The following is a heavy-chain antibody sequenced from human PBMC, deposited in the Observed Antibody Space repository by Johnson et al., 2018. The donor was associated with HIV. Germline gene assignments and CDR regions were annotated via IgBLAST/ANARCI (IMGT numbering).Heavy chain of an antibody. CDR3: AKGERYYNFWSGYHDAFDI. D-gene: IGHD3-3*01. CDR2: ISYDGNNK. CDR1: GFTFSSYA. V-gene: IGHV3-30*04. J-gene: IGHJ3*02. Sequence: VQLVESGGGVVQPGRSLRLSCAASGFTFSSYAMHWVRQAPGKGLEWVAVISYDGNNKYYADSVKGRFTISRDNSKNTLYLQMNSIRAEATAVYYGAKGERYYNFWSGYHDAFDIWGQGTMVTVSS.